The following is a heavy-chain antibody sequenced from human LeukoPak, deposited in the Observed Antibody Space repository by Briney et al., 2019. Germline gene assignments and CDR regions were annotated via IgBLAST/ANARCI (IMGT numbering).Heavy chain of an antibody. CDR2: IYYSGST. CDR3: ARPWYEDPPNDAFDI. D-gene: IGHD2-15*01. V-gene: IGHV4-39*01. CDR1: GGSISSSSYY. J-gene: IGHJ3*02. Sequence: PSETLSLTCTVCGGSISSSSYYWGWIRQPPGKGLEWIGSIYYSGSTYYNPSLKSRVTISVDTSKNQFSLKLSSVTAADTAVYYCARPWYEDPPNDAFDIWGQGTMVTVSS.